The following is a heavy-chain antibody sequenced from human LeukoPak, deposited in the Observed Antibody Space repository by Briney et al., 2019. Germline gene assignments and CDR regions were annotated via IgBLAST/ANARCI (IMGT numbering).Heavy chain of an antibody. J-gene: IGHJ3*02. CDR3: ARDLFVVTRRDAFDI. D-gene: IGHD4-23*01. CDR2: ISNTGST. Sequence: SETLSLTCTVSGGSITSDTYDWHWIRQPGGKGVEWIEHISNTGSTNYNHARKRQITITINTSKNQFSLKLSSVTAADTAVYYCARDLFVVTRRDAFDIWGQGTMVTVSS. V-gene: IGHV4-61*09. CDR1: GGSITSDTYD.